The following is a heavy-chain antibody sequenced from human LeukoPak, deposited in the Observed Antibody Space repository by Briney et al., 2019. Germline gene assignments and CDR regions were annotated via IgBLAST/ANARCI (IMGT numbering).Heavy chain of an antibody. CDR1: GFTFSTYA. Sequence: GGSLRLSCAVSGFTFSTYAMTWVRQAPGKGLELVSSISGSAGSTYYADSVKGRFTISRDNSKNTLDLQMNSLRAEDTAVYYCAKATRDNSGCLDHWGQGTLVTVSS. J-gene: IGHJ4*02. CDR2: ISGSAGST. V-gene: IGHV3-23*01. D-gene: IGHD6-19*01. CDR3: AKATRDNSGCLDH.